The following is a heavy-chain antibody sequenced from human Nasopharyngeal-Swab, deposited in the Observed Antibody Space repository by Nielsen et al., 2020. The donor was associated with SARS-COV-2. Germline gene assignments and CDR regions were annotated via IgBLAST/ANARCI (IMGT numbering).Heavy chain of an antibody. D-gene: IGHD3-9*01. J-gene: IGHJ6*02. V-gene: IGHV2-70*11. Sequence: WIRQPPGKALEWLARIDWDDDKYSSTSLKTRLTISKDTSKNQVVLTMTNMDPVDTATYYCARTLYYDILTGYSRGNYGMDVWGQGTTVTVSS. CDR2: IDWDDDK. CDR3: ARTLYYDILTGYSRGNYGMDV.